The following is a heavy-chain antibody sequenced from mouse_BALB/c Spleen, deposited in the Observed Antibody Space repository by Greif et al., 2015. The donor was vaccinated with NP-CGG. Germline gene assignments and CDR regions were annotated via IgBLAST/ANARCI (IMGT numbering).Heavy chain of an antibody. CDR3: ARYYYGSSDWYFDV. CDR1: GFNIKDTY. J-gene: IGHJ1*01. CDR2: IDPANGNT. V-gene: IGHV14-3*02. Sequence: VQLQQSGAELVKPGASVKLSCTASGFNIKDTYMHWVKQRPEQGLEWIGRIDPANGNTKYDPKFQGKATITADTSSNTAYLQLSSLTSEDTAVYYCARYYYGSSDWYFDVWGAGTTVTVSS. D-gene: IGHD1-1*01.